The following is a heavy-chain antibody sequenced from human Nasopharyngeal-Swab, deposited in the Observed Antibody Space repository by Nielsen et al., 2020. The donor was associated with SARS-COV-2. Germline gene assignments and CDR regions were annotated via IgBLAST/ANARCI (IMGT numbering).Heavy chain of an antibody. D-gene: IGHD6-13*01. CDR1: GFTFSSYA. Sequence: GESLKISCAASGFTFSSYAMSWVRQAPGKGLEWVSAISGSGGSTYYADSVKGRFTISRDNSKNTLYLQMNSLRAEDTAVYYCAKAYLVAAAGTMGHWGQGTLVTVSS. CDR3: AKAYLVAAAGTMGH. CDR2: ISGSGGST. V-gene: IGHV3-23*01. J-gene: IGHJ4*02.